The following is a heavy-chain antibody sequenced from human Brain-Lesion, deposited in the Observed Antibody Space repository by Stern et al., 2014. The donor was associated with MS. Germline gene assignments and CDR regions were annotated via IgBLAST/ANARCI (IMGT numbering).Heavy chain of an antibody. J-gene: IGHJ6*02. CDR1: GFSFSSSW. D-gene: IGHD2-8*02. V-gene: IGHV3-7*01. Sequence: VQSGGSQILSCAASGFSFSSSWMTWVRQAPGRGPEGAANIKQDGSEIYYVDSAKGRFPISRDNAKNSLYLQMHSLRDEDTAVYYCARDCGVGNCAGARGYSYYYGLDVWGQGTTVTVSS. CDR3: ARDCGVGNCAGARGYSYYYGLDV. CDR2: IKQDGSEI.